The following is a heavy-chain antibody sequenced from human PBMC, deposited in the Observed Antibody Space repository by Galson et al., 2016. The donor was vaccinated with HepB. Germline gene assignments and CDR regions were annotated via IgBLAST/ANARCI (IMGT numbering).Heavy chain of an antibody. V-gene: IGHV3-48*02. CDR1: GFTFSTYS. Sequence: SLRLSCAASGFTFSTYSMNWVRQAPGKGLEWVSYISSSSSTLYYADSVKGRFTISRDNAKNSLYLQMNNLRDEDTTVYYCVRVRRSDYGDYHLDWYFDLWGRGTLVTVSS. D-gene: IGHD4-17*01. CDR2: ISSSSSTL. J-gene: IGHJ2*01. CDR3: VRVRRSDYGDYHLDWYFDL.